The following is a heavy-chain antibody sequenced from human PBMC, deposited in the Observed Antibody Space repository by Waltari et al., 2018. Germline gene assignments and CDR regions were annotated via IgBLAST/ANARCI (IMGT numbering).Heavy chain of an antibody. CDR2: IYYGGST. CDR3: ASLTIFGVYYFDY. CDR1: GGSISSYY. Sequence: QVQLQESGPGLVKPSETLSLTCTVSGGSISSYYWSWIRQPPGKGLEWIGYIYYGGSTNYNPSLKSRVTISVDTSKNQFSLKLSSVTAADTAVYYCASLTIFGVYYFDYWGQGTLVTVSS. J-gene: IGHJ4*02. V-gene: IGHV4-59*01. D-gene: IGHD3-3*01.